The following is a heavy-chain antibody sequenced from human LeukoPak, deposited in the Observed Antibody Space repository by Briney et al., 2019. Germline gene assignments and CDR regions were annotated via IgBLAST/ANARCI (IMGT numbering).Heavy chain of an antibody. CDR1: GYTFTGYY. D-gene: IGHD1-26*01. Sequence: EASVKVSCKASGYTFTGYYMHWVRQAPGQGLEWMGWINPNSGGTNYAQKFQGRVTMTRDTSISTAYMELSRLRSDDTAVYYCAKAWDLVRAFDIWGQGTMVTVSS. J-gene: IGHJ3*02. CDR3: AKAWDLVRAFDI. V-gene: IGHV1-2*02. CDR2: INPNSGGT.